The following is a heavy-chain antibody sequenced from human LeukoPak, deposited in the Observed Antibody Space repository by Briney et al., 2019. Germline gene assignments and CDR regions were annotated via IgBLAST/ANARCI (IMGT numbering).Heavy chain of an antibody. CDR2: ISSSGSTI. CDR1: GFTFSDYY. J-gene: IGHJ4*02. CDR3: ASSLCSSTSCQGASFDY. D-gene: IGHD2-2*01. Sequence: PGGSLRLSCAASGFTFSDYYMSWIRQAPGKGLEWVSYISSSGSTIYYADSVKGRFTISRDNAKNSLYLQMNSLRAEDTAVYYCASSLCSSTSCQGASFDYWGQGTLVTVSS. V-gene: IGHV3-11*01.